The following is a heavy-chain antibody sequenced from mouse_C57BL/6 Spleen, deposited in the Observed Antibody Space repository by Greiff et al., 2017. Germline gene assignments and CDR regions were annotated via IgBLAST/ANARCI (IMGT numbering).Heavy chain of an antibody. CDR2: IHPNSGST. CDR3: ARWGYNSQSYFDV. J-gene: IGHJ1*03. D-gene: IGHD1-3*01. CDR1: GYTFTSYW. V-gene: IGHV1-64*01. Sequence: QVQLQQPGAELVKPGASVKLSCKASGYTFTSYWMHWVKQRPGQGLEWIGMIHPNSGSTNYNEKFKSKATLTVDKSSSTAYMQLSSLTSEDSAVYYCARWGYNSQSYFDVWGTGTTVTVSS.